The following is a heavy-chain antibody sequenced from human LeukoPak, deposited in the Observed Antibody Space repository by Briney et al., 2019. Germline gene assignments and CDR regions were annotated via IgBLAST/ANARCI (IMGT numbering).Heavy chain of an antibody. CDR2: IYYSGST. J-gene: IGHJ5*02. CDR1: GGSISSSSYY. V-gene: IGHV4-39*07. CDR3: ASAEIAVAGRDGFDP. D-gene: IGHD6-19*01. Sequence: PSETLSLTCTVSGGSISSSSYYWGWIRQPPGKGLEWIGSIYYSGSTYYNPSLKSRVTISVDTSKNQFSLKLSSVTAADTAVYYCASAEIAVAGRDGFDPWGQGTLVTVSS.